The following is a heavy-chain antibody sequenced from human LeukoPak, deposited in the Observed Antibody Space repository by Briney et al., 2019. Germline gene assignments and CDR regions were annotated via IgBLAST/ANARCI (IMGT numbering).Heavy chain of an antibody. J-gene: IGHJ4*02. D-gene: IGHD4/OR15-4a*01. CDR1: GGSISSYY. V-gene: IGHV4-59*08. CDR3: ARQLTFDY. Sequence: PSETLSLTCTVSGGSISSYYWSWIRQPPAKGLEGIGYISYSGSTNYNPSLKSRVTISVDTSKNQFSLKLSSVTAADTAVYCCARQLTFDYWGQGTLVTVSS. CDR2: ISYSGST.